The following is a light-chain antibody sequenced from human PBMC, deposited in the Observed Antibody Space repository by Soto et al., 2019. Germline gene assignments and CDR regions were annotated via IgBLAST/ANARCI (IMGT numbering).Light chain of an antibody. V-gene: IGLV2-23*02. CDR1: SSNVGSYKL. J-gene: IGLJ1*01. Sequence: QSALTQPASVSGSPGQSITISCTGTSSNVGSYKLVSWYQQHPGKAPKLMIFEVNKRPSGVSNRFSGSKSGNTASLTISGLKVEDEADYYCCSSGGSPTYVFGTATKLTVL. CDR2: EVN. CDR3: CSSGGSPTYV.